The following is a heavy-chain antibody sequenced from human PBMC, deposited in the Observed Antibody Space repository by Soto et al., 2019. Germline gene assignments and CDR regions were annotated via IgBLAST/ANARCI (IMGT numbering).Heavy chain of an antibody. Sequence: PGGSLRLSCAGSGFIFSNSAFHWVRQAPGKGLEWVALISYDGNNKYYADSVKGRFTISRDNSKNTLYLQMHSLRADDTAVYYCAREVASYDRSGFFDYWGQGALVTV. CDR2: ISYDGNNK. CDR1: GFIFSNSA. V-gene: IGHV3-30-3*01. J-gene: IGHJ4*02. D-gene: IGHD3-22*01. CDR3: AREVASYDRSGFFDY.